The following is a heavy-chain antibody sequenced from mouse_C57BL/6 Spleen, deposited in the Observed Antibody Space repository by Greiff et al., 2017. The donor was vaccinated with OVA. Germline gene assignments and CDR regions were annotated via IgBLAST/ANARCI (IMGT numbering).Heavy chain of an antibody. CDR2: IDPSDSYT. CDR3: ARKTAYYFDY. J-gene: IGHJ2*01. V-gene: IGHV1-69*01. D-gene: IGHD4-1*01. Sequence: QVQLKQPGAELVMPGASVKLSCKASGYTFTSYWMHWVKQRPGQGLEWIGEIDPSDSYTNYNQKFTGKSTLTVDKSSSTAYMQLSSLTSEDSAVYYCARKTAYYFDYWGQGTTLTVSS. CDR1: GYTFTSYW.